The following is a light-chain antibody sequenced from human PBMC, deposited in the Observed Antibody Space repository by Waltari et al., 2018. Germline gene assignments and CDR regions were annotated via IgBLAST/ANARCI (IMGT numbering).Light chain of an antibody. CDR1: SSDVAADNF. CDR2: DVI. V-gene: IGLV2-8*01. Sequence: QSALTQPPSASGSPGQSVTTSYTGTSSDVAADNFVTCYQQHPGKAPKLMIYDVIKRPSGVPDRFSGSTSGNTASLTVSGLQAGDEADYYCSSYAGSNNVFGTGTKVTVL. J-gene: IGLJ1*01. CDR3: SSYAGSNNV.